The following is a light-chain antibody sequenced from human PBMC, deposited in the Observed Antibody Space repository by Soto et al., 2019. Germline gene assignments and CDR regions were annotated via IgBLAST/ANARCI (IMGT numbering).Light chain of an antibody. CDR2: WAS. J-gene: IGKJ1*01. Sequence: DIVMTQSPDSLAVSLGERATINCKSSQSILYSSNNKNYLAWYQQKPGPPPKLLIYWASTRESGVPDRFSGSGSGTDFTLTISSLQTGDVAVYYCQQYYDAPQTFGQGTKVEIK. CDR3: QQYYDAPQT. V-gene: IGKV4-1*01. CDR1: QSILYSSNNKNY.